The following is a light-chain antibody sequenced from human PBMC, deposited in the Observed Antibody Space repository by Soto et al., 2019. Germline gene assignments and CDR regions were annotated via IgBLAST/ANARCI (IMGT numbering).Light chain of an antibody. J-gene: IGLJ2*01. V-gene: IGLV2-14*01. CDR3: SSYTSSSTRVV. CDR1: SSDVGGYNY. CDR2: EVT. Sequence: QSALTQPASVSGSPGQSITISCTGTSSDVGGYNYVSWYQQHPGKAPKLMIYEVTNRPSGVSNRFSGSKSGNTASLTISGLQAEDAADYYCSSYTSSSTRVVFGGGTKVTVL.